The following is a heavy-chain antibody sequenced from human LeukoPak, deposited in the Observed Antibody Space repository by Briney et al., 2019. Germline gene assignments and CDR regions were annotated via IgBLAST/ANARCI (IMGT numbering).Heavy chain of an antibody. CDR2: IIPIFGTG. J-gene: IGHJ3*02. CDR1: GGIFSSYA. Sequence: SVKVSCKASGGIFSSYAISWVRQAPGQGLEWMGGIIPIFGTGNSAQKFQGRVTVTTDESTSTAYMELSSLRSEDTAVYYCARDGGYYDFWSGVVDIWGQGTMVTVSS. D-gene: IGHD3-3*01. V-gene: IGHV1-69*05. CDR3: ARDGGYYDFWSGVVDI.